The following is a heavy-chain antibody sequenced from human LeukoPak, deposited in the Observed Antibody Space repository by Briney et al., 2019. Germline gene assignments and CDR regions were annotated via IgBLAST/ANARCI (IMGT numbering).Heavy chain of an antibody. CDR3: ARDVPHNWFDT. V-gene: IGHV3-74*01. Sequence: GGSLRLSCAASGITFGNNWMHWVRQGPGKGPVWISRINSDGGGAIYADSVKGRFTVSRDNAKNTLYLQMYSLRAEDTAVYYCARDVPHNWFDTWGQGTLVTVSS. CDR2: INSDGGGA. J-gene: IGHJ5*02. CDR1: GITFGNNW.